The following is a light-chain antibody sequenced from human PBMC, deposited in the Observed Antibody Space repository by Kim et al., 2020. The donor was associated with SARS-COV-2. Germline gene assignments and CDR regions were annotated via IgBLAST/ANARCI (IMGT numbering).Light chain of an antibody. CDR2: NNT. J-gene: IGLJ3*02. V-gene: IGLV1-44*01. CDR1: SSNIASFT. CDR3: ATWDDNLSGWV. Sequence: GQKFTLSCSGSSSNIASFTVNWYQQFPGAAPKVLIYNNTQRPSGVPDRFSGSKSGTSASLAISGLRSEDDADYFCATWDDNLSGWVFGGGTQLTVL.